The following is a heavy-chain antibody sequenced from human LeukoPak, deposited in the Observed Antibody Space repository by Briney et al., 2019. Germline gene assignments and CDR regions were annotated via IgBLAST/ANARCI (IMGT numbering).Heavy chain of an antibody. CDR3: ASAFNYHFDY. V-gene: IGHV4-31*03. J-gene: IGHJ4*02. CDR2: ISYSGIT. D-gene: IGHD5-24*01. CDR1: GGSISSVGYY. Sequence: PSETLSLTCTVSGGSISSVGYYWSWLRQHPGKGLEWIGYISYSGITYYNPSLKSRLTISVDTSKNQFSLTLSSVTAADTAVYYCASAFNYHFDYWGQGTLVPVSS.